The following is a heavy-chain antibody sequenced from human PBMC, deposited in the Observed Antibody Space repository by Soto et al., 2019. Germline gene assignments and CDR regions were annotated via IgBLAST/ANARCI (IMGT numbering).Heavy chain of an antibody. CDR2: TYFRSRWYN. V-gene: IGHV6-1*01. Sequence: SQTLSLTCAISGDSVSSNTAASLWIRQSPSSGLEWLGRTYFRSRWYNDYAVSVKSRITINADTSKNQFSLHLNSLSPEETAVYYCASDVESGYSNFYYYMDVWGKGTTVTVSS. D-gene: IGHD5-12*01. J-gene: IGHJ6*03. CDR3: ASDVESGYSNFYYYMDV. CDR1: GDSVSSNTAA.